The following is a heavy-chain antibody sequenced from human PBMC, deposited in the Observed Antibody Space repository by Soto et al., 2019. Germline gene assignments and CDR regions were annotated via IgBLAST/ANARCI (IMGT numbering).Heavy chain of an antibody. Sequence: EVQLLESGGGLVQPGGSLRLSCAASGFTCSSYAMSWVRQAPGKGLEWVTAISGSGGSTYYADSVKGRFTNSRDNSKNTLYLQMHCLRAEDTAVYDCAKDLVVAATETYDYCGQGTLVTVSS. CDR2: ISGSGGST. CDR1: GFTCSSYA. J-gene: IGHJ4*02. D-gene: IGHD2-2*01. V-gene: IGHV3-23*01. CDR3: AKDLVVAATETYDY.